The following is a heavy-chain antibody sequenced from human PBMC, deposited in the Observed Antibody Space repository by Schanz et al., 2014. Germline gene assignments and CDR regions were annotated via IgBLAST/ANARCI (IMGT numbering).Heavy chain of an antibody. Sequence: VQLVESGGGVVQPGGSLRLSCAASGFTFSAFGMHWVRQAPGKGLEWVSSIGILGDTYYGDSVKGRFTISRDSLHMNDVIGGDTAVYYCARGGSNREFYTVMDVWGRGTTVTVS. D-gene: IGHD3-10*01. CDR1: GFTFSAFG. CDR2: IGILGDT. CDR3: ARGGSNREFYTVMDV. V-gene: IGHV3-13*01. J-gene: IGHJ6*02.